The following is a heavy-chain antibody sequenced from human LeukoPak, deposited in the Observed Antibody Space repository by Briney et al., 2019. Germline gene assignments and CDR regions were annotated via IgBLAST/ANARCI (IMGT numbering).Heavy chain of an antibody. CDR1: GYSFTSYW. Sequence: GESLKISCKASGYSFTSYWIGWVRQMPGKGLEWMGIIYPGDSDARYSPSFQGQVTISADKSISTAYLQWNSLKASDTAIYYCARLYFYSSARAGWFDPWGQGTLVTVSS. D-gene: IGHD3-10*01. CDR3: ARLYFYSSARAGWFDP. J-gene: IGHJ5*02. CDR2: IYPGDSDA. V-gene: IGHV5-51*01.